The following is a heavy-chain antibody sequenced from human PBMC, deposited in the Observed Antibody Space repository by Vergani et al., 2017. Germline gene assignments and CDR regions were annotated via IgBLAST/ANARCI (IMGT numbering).Heavy chain of an antibody. CDR2: ISSSSSTI. D-gene: IGHD6-19*01. Sequence: EVQLVESGGGLVQPGGSLRLSCAASGFTFSSYSMNWVRQAPGKGLEWVSYISSSSSTIYYADSVKGRFTISRDNAKNSLYLQMNSLRAEDTAVYYCATDHAVAGLDYWGQGTLVTVSS. CDR3: ATDHAVAGLDY. V-gene: IGHV3-48*01. J-gene: IGHJ4*02. CDR1: GFTFSSYS.